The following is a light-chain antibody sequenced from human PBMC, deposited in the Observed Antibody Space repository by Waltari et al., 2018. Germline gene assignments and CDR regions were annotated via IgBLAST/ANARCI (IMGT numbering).Light chain of an antibody. CDR1: QTLSSTH. Sequence: EIVLTQSPGTLSLSTGERATLSCRSSQTLSSTHLAWYQQKPGQAPRLLIYGASIRATGIPDRFSGSGSVTEFTLTISRLEPEDFAVYYCQQYGTSPTFGQGTKVEIK. J-gene: IGKJ1*01. V-gene: IGKV3-20*01. CDR3: QQYGTSPT. CDR2: GAS.